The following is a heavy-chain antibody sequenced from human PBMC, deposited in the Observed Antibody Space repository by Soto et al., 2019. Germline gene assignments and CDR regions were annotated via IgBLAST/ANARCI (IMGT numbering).Heavy chain of an antibody. J-gene: IGHJ4*02. CDR3: ARDRVYYDFWSGYFGYFDY. V-gene: IGHV3-30-3*01. D-gene: IGHD3-3*01. CDR1: GFTFSSYA. CDR2: ISYDGSNK. Sequence: VQLVESGGGVVQPGRSLRLSCAASGFTFSSYAMHWVRQAPGKGLEWVAVISYDGSNKYYADSVKGRFTISRDNSKNKLYLQMNSLRAEDTAVYYCARDRVYYDFWSGYFGYFDYWGQGTLVTVSS.